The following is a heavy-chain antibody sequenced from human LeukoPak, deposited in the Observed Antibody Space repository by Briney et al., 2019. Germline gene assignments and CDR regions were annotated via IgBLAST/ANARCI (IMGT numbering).Heavy chain of an antibody. J-gene: IGHJ4*02. CDR2: ILHSGTT. V-gene: IGHV4-38-2*01. D-gene: IGHD6-19*01. CDR1: GYSISSAYY. CDR3: ARGWDSSGWDY. Sequence: SSETLSLTCAVSGYSISSAYYWGWIRQPPGKGLEYIGIILHSGTTYYNPSLKSRVTISVDTSKNQFSLKLSSVTAADTAVYYCARGWDSSGWDYWGQGTLVTVSS.